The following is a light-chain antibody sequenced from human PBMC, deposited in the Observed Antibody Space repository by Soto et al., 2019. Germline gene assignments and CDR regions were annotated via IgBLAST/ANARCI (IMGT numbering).Light chain of an antibody. CDR2: AAS. CDR3: LQHTSYPWT. Sequence: DIQMTQSPSAISASVGDRVTITCRASQGISKYLAWFQQRPGKVPRRLVYAASSLQSGIPSRFSGSGSGTEFTLTISSLQPEDFGSYYCLQHTSYPWTFGQGTKVDIK. V-gene: IGKV1-17*03. J-gene: IGKJ1*01. CDR1: QGISKY.